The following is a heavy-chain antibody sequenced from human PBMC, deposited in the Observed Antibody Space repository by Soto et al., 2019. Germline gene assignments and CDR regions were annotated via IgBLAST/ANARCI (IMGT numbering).Heavy chain of an antibody. D-gene: IGHD6-13*01. CDR3: AKALIAAAGTASYFDY. V-gene: IGHV3-30*18. CDR2: ISYDGSNK. J-gene: IGHJ4*02. Sequence: QVQLVESGGGVVQPGRSLRLSCAASGFSFSSYGMYWVRQAPGKGLEWVAVISYDGSNKYYADSVKGRFTISRDNSKNTLYLQMNSLRGADTAVYYCAKALIAAAGTASYFDYWGQGTLVTVSS. CDR1: GFSFSSYG.